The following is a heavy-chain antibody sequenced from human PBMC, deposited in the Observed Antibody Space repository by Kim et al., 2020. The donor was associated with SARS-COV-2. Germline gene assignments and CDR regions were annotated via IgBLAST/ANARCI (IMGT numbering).Heavy chain of an antibody. Sequence: GGSLRLSCAASGFTFSTYSMNWVRQAPGKGLEWVSYISSSSSTIYYADSVKGRFTISRDNAKTSLYLQMNSLRDEDTAVYYCARGKKYSGGWYARANCFDAWGQGTPVTVSS. J-gene: IGHJ5*02. CDR1: GFTFSTYS. V-gene: IGHV3-48*02. CDR3: ARGKKYSGGWYARANCFDA. CDR2: ISSSSSTI. D-gene: IGHD6-19*01.